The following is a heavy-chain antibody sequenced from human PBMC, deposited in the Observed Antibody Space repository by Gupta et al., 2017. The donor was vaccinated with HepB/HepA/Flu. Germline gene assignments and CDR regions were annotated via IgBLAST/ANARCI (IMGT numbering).Heavy chain of an antibody. J-gene: IGHJ3*02. CDR1: GFSLRSCGVG. Sequence: QSTLKESGPTLVKPTQTLTLTCTSPGFSLRSCGVGVGWIRLPPGKALEWLALIYWDDDKRYSPSLKSRLTITKDTSRNQVVLTMTNMDPVETATYYCAHKSAAAGTVFDIWGQGTVVTVSS. CDR3: AHKSAAAGTVFDI. D-gene: IGHD6-13*01. V-gene: IGHV2-5*02. CDR2: IYWDDDK.